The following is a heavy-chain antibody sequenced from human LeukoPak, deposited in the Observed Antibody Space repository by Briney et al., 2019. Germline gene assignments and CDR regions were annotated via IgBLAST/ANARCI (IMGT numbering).Heavy chain of an antibody. CDR1: GFTFSSYW. J-gene: IGHJ6*02. CDR3: ASDRVFYGLDV. CDR2: IKSDGSET. V-gene: IGHV3-74*01. Sequence: GGSLRLSCAASGFTFSSYWMQWVRQAPGKGLMWVSRIKSDGSETSYADSVKGRFTISRDNARNTLYLQMNSLRPEDTAIYYCASDRVFYGLDVWGQGTTVTVSS.